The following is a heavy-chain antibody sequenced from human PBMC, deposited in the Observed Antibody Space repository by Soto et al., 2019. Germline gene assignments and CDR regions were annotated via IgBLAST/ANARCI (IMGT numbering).Heavy chain of an antibody. CDR1: GYTFTSYG. CDR2: ISAYNGNT. Sequence: ASVKVSCKASGYTFTSYGISWVRQAPGQGLEWMGWISAYNGNTNYAQKLQGRVTMTTDTSTSTAYMELRSLRSDDTAVYYCARVRDLYSNYDGMDVWGQGTTVTVSS. V-gene: IGHV1-18*04. J-gene: IGHJ6*02. CDR3: ARVRDLYSNYDGMDV. D-gene: IGHD4-4*01.